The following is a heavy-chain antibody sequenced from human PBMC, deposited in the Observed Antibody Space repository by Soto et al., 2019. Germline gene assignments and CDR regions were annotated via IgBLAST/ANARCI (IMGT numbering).Heavy chain of an antibody. Sequence: EVQLLESGGGLVQPGGSLRLSCAASGFTFSNYAMSWVRQAPGKGLEWVSAISGSGYTTHYADSVKGRFTISRDNSKNTLYLQLNSLRADDTAVYYPTLGLCTAPSCNKLNWFDPWGQGTLVTVSS. J-gene: IGHJ5*02. D-gene: IGHD2-2*01. CDR2: ISGSGYTT. CDR3: TLGLCTAPSCNKLNWFDP. V-gene: IGHV3-23*01. CDR1: GFTFSNYA.